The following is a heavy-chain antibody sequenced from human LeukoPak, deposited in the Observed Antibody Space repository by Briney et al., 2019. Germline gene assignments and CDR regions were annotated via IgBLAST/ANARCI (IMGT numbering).Heavy chain of an antibody. Sequence: GGSLRLSCAASGFTFSTYAMSWVRQAPGKGLELVSTISGSGSNTYYADFVKGRFTISRDNSNSTLYLQMSSLTAEDTAVYYCATHRSNGPAAMNYWGQGILVTVSS. CDR3: ATHRSNGPAAMNY. V-gene: IGHV3-23*01. CDR1: GFTFSTYA. CDR2: ISGSGSNT. D-gene: IGHD2-2*01. J-gene: IGHJ4*02.